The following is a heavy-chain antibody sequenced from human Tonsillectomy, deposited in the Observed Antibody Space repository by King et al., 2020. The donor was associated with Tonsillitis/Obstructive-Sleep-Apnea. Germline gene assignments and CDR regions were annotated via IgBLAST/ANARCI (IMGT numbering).Heavy chain of an antibody. Sequence: VQLVESGGGVVQPGRSLRLSCAASGFTLSSSGIHWVRQGPGKGXXWXXXXXXDXXXKYXADSVKGRFTISKDNSKNTLYLQMNXLRTEDTAVYYCAKDRSYSWSFDYWGQGTLVTVSS. CDR2: XXXDXXXK. D-gene: IGHD6-13*01. CDR1: GFTLSSSG. CDR3: AKDRSYSWSFDY. J-gene: IGHJ4*02. V-gene: IGHV3-30*18.